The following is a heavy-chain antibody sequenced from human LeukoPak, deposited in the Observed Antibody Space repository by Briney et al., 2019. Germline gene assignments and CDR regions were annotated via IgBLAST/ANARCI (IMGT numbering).Heavy chain of an antibody. Sequence: SGGSLRLSCAASGFTFNTHWMHWVRQSPGKGLVWVSRINTDGTTTNYADSVKGRFTISRDNAKNTLYLQMNSLRAEDTAVYYCARDLNWNQADYWGQGSLVTVSS. CDR2: INTDGTTT. V-gene: IGHV3-74*01. CDR3: ARDLNWNQADY. D-gene: IGHD1-20*01. J-gene: IGHJ4*02. CDR1: GFTFNTHW.